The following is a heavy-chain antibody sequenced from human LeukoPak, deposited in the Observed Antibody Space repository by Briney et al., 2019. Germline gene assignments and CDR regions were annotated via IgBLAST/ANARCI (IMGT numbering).Heavy chain of an antibody. V-gene: IGHV1-69*13. CDR3: ARGEAYCGGDCYALGY. J-gene: IGHJ4*02. CDR2: IIPIFGTA. Sequence: SVKVSCKASGGTFSSYAISWVRQAPGRGLEWMGGIIPIFGTANYAQKFQGRVTITADESTSTAYMELSSLRSEDTAVYYCARGEAYCGGDCYALGYWGQGTLVTVSS. D-gene: IGHD2-21*02. CDR1: GGTFSSYA.